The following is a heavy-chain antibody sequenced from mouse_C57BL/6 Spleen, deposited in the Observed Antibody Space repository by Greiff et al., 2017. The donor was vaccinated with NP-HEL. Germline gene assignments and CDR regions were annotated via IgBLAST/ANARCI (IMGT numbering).Heavy chain of an antibody. V-gene: IGHV2-9-1*01. CDR2: LWTGGGT. CDR3: ARRRTTVVDWYFDV. J-gene: IGHJ1*03. CDR1: GFSLTSYA. Sequence: QVQLKESGPGLVAPSQSLSITCTVSGFSLTSYAISWVRQPPGKGLEWLGVLWTGGGTNYNSALKSRLSISKDNSKSQVFLQMNSLQPDDTARYYCARRRTTVVDWYFDVWGTGTTVTVSA. D-gene: IGHD1-1*01.